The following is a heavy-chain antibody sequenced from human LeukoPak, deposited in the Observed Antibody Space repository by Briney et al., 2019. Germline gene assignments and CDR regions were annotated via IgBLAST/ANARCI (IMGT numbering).Heavy chain of an antibody. J-gene: IGHJ4*02. V-gene: IGHV3-23*01. D-gene: IGHD2-15*01. Sequence: HPGGSLRLSCAVSGFTFSSYAMSWVRQAPGKGLEWVSGISGSGASTYYADSVKGRFTISRDNSKNTLYLQMNSLRAEDTAVYYCAKVCTDGSCCYWGQGTLVTVSS. CDR2: ISGSGAST. CDR1: GFTFSSYA. CDR3: AKVCTDGSCCY.